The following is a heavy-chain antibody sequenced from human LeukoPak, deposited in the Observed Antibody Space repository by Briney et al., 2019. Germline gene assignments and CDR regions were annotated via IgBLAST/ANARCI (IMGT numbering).Heavy chain of an antibody. CDR2: INRDGTST. CDR1: GFTFITYW. V-gene: IGHV3-74*01. J-gene: IGHJ4*02. Sequence: PGGSLRLSCAASGFTFITYWMHWVRQAPGKGLVWVSRINRDGTSTTYADSVKGRFTISRDNAKNTLYLQMNSLRADDTAMYYCARDTGYSNYDYWGQGTLVTVSS. CDR3: ARDTGYSNYDY. D-gene: IGHD4-11*01.